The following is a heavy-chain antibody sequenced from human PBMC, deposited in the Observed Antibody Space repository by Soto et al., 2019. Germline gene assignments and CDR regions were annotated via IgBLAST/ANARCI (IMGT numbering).Heavy chain of an antibody. J-gene: IGHJ4*02. CDR3: ARGLWFGEAYFDY. Sequence: QVQLQESGPGLVKPSQTLSLTCTVSGCSISSGGYYWSWIRQHPGKGLEWIGYIDYSGSTYYNPSLKSRVTISVDTSKNQFSLKLSSVTAAETAVYYCARGLWFGEAYFDYWGQGTLVTVSS. D-gene: IGHD3-10*01. CDR1: GCSISSGGYY. CDR2: IDYSGST. V-gene: IGHV4-31*03.